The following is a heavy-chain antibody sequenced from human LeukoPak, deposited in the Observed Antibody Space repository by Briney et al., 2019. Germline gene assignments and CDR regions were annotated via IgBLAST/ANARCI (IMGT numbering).Heavy chain of an antibody. J-gene: IGHJ4*02. V-gene: IGHV4-34*01. CDR3: ARLSSNDY. CDR2: INHSGST. D-gene: IGHD2-2*01. Sequence: SETLSLTCAVYGGSFSGCYWSWIRQPPGKGLEWIGEINHSGSTNYNPSLKSRVTISVDTSKNQFSLKLSSVTAADTAVYYCARLSSNDYWGQGTLVTVSS. CDR1: GGSFSGCY.